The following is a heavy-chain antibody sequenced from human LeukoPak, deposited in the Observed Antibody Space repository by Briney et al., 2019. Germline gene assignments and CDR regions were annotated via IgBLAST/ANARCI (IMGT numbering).Heavy chain of an antibody. CDR1: GGSISSGSYY. Sequence: SQTLSLTCTVSGGSISSGSYYWSWIRQPAGKGLEWIGRIYTSGSTNYNPSLKSRVTISVDTSKNQFSLKLSSVTAADTAVYYCARDPGQGFPLYGMDVWGKGTTVTVSS. J-gene: IGHJ6*04. CDR3: ARDPGQGFPLYGMDV. D-gene: IGHD3-10*01. V-gene: IGHV4-61*02. CDR2: IYTSGST.